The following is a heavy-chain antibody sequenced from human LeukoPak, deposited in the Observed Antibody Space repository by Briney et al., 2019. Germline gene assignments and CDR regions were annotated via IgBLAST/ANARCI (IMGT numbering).Heavy chain of an antibody. CDR1: GFTFSSYE. CDR3: ARFITYYYGSGSYSPYYFDY. CDR2: ISSSGSTI. V-gene: IGHV3-48*03. Sequence: GGSLRLSCAASGFTFSSYEMNWVRQAPGKGLEWVSYISSSGSTIHYADSVKGRSTISRDNAKNSLYLQMNSLRAEDTAVYYCARFITYYYGSGSYSPYYFDYWGQGTLVTVSS. D-gene: IGHD3-10*01. J-gene: IGHJ4*02.